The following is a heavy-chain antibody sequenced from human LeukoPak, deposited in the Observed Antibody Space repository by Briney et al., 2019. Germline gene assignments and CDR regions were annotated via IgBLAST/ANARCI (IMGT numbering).Heavy chain of an antibody. CDR2: INHSGST. CDR3: ASRCIATPYYYYDGMDV. V-gene: IGHV4-34*01. CDR1: GGSISSYY. D-gene: IGHD6-6*01. J-gene: IGHJ6*02. Sequence: SETLSLTCTVSGGSISSYYWSWVRQPPGKGLEWIGEINHSGSTNYNPSLKRRGTISVDTSKNQFSLKLSSVTAADTAVYYCASRCIATPYYYYDGMDVWGQGTTVTVSS.